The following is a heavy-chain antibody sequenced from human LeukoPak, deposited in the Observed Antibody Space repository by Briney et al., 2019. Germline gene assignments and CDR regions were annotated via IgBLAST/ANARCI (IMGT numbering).Heavy chain of an antibody. V-gene: IGHV3-23*01. CDR1: GFTFSSYA. Sequence: GGSLRLSCAASGFTFSSYAMSWVRQAPGKGLEWVSATSGSGGSTYYADSVKGRFTISRDNSKNTLYLQMNSLRAEDTAVYYCAKDRKRPPDAFDIWGQGTMVTVSS. CDR3: AKDRKRPPDAFDI. CDR2: TSGSGGST. J-gene: IGHJ3*02.